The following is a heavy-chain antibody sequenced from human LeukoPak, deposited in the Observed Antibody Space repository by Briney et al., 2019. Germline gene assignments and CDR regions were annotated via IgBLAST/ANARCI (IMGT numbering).Heavy chain of an antibody. D-gene: IGHD5-18*01. Sequence: PSETLSLTCTVSGGSISSYYWSWIRQPPGKGLEWIGHIYYSGSTNYNPSLKSRVTISVDTSKNQFSLKLSSVTAADTAVYYCARAPRGYSSDYWGQGTLVTVSS. J-gene: IGHJ4*02. V-gene: IGHV4-59*01. CDR3: ARAPRGYSSDY. CDR1: GGSISSYY. CDR2: IYYSGST.